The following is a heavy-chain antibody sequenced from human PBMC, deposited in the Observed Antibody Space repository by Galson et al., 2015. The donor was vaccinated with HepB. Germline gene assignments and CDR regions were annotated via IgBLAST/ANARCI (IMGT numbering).Heavy chain of an antibody. D-gene: IGHD4-17*01. Sequence: SVKVSCKASGGTFSSYTISWVRQAPGQGLEWMGRIIPILGIANYAQKFQGRVTITADKSTSTAYMELSSLRSEDTAVYYCAREGGLGDYGAPRTRNYYYGMDVWGQGTTVTVSS. J-gene: IGHJ6*02. V-gene: IGHV1-69*04. CDR1: GGTFSSYT. CDR2: IIPILGIA. CDR3: AREGGLGDYGAPRTRNYYYGMDV.